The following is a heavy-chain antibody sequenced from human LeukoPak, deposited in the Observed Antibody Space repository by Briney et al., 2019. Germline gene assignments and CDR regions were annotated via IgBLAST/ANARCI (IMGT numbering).Heavy chain of an antibody. CDR1: GYTFTYYY. CDR2: INPNSGGT. J-gene: IGHJ4*02. V-gene: IGHV1-2*02. Sequence: ASVTVSFTSSGYTFTYYYMHWVRQAPGQGLEWMGWINPNSGGTNYAQKFQGRVTMTRDTSISTAYMELSRLRSDDTAVYYCAREPTQPYCSSTSCLAAVDYWGQGTLVTVSS. CDR3: AREPTQPYCSSTSCLAAVDY. D-gene: IGHD2-2*01.